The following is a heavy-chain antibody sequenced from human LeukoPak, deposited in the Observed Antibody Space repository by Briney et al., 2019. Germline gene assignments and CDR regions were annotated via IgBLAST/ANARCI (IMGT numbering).Heavy chain of an antibody. CDR3: ARDGGCDY. Sequence: ASVKVSCKTSGYTFSDYYMHWVRQAPGQGLEWMGWINPNSGGTNYAQKFQGRVTMTRDTSITTAYMEMSRLTSDDTAVYYCARDGGCDYGGQGTLVTVPS. J-gene: IGHJ4*02. CDR2: INPNSGGT. D-gene: IGHD3-16*01. V-gene: IGHV1-2*02. CDR1: GYTFSDYY.